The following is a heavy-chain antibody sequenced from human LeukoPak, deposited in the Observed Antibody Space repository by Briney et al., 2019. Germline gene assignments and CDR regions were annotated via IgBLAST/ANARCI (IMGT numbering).Heavy chain of an antibody. CDR3: ARAPRDRGYCGATSCFEYMDV. Sequence: SETLSLTCTVSGASFSSYHWSWLRQPPGKGLEWMAYIFYNGNTKYNPSLKSRVTISVDTSKTQFSLKVTSVTAADTAVYYCARAPRDRGYCGATSCFEYMDVWGRGTTVTISS. V-gene: IGHV4-59*01. J-gene: IGHJ6*03. D-gene: IGHD2-2*01. CDR1: GASFSSYH. CDR2: IFYNGNT.